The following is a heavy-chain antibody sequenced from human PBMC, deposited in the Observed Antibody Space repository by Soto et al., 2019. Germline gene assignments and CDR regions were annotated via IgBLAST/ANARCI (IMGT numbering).Heavy chain of an antibody. J-gene: IGHJ4*02. CDR3: ASAVAVAADFDY. CDR1: GYTFTGYA. D-gene: IGHD6-19*01. CDR2: INAGNGNT. Sequence: QVQLVQSGAEEKKPGASVKVTCKASGYTFTGYAMHWVRQAPGQRLEWMGWINAGNGNTKYSQKFQGRVTINRDTSASTDYMEQSRLRSEDTAVYYCASAVAVAADFDYWGQGTLVTVSS. V-gene: IGHV1-3*05.